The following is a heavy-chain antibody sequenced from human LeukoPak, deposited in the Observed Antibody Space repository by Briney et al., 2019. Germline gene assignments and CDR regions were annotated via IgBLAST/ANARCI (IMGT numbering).Heavy chain of an antibody. Sequence: GGSLRLSCVASGFTISSDYMSWVRQATGKGLEWVSLIYSGGSTYYADSVRGRFTISRDDSKNTLYLQMNNLRPEDTAVYYCARDVPAPHWGQGTRATVSS. CDR2: IYSGGST. V-gene: IGHV3-66*02. CDR1: GFTISSDY. D-gene: IGHD2-2*01. CDR3: ARDVPAPH. J-gene: IGHJ4*02.